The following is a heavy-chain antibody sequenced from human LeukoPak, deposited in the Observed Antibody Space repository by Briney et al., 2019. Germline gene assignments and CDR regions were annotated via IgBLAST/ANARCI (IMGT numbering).Heavy chain of an antibody. Sequence: GASVKVSCKEGADSIIAYYMHGGRRAPGQGLEWMGSINPNNGGTNSAQRFQGRVTMTRATSIATAYMDLSSLRSDDTAVYYCARGGPSQVATVYWFFDLWGGGTLVTVSS. CDR1: ADSIIAYY. CDR3: ARGGPSQVATVYWFFDL. D-gene: IGHD5-12*01. V-gene: IGHV1-2*02. CDR2: INPNNGGT. J-gene: IGHJ2*01.